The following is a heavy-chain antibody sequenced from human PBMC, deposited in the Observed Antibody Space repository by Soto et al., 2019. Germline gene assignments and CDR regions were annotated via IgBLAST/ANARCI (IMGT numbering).Heavy chain of an antibody. D-gene: IGHD3-22*01. CDR3: ASLPDYYDGSGYYGFDY. J-gene: IGHJ4*02. Sequence: KASETLSLTCAVYGGSFSGYYWSWIRQPPGKGLEWIGEINHSGSTNYNPSLKSRVTISVDTSKNQFSLKLSSVTAADTAVYYCASLPDYYDGSGYYGFDYWGQGTLVTVSS. CDR1: GGSFSGYY. V-gene: IGHV4-34*01. CDR2: INHSGST.